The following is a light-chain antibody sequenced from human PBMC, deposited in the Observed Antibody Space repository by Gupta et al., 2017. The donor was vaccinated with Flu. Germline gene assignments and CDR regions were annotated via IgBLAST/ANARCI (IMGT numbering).Light chain of an antibody. J-gene: IGKJ3*01. CDR2: KAS. CDR1: RSSNNW. Sequence: PSTLSASVGARGTITCRASRSSNNWLTWYQQKPGKAPKVLIYKASTLESGVPSRFSGSGSGTEFTLTISSLQPDDVATYYCQQYNNYSPSFGPGTKVDIK. CDR3: QQYNNYSPS. V-gene: IGKV1-5*03.